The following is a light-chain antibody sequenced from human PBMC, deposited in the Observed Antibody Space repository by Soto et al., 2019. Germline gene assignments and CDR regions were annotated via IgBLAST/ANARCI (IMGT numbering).Light chain of an antibody. J-gene: IGLJ1*01. CDR1: GNDVGAYNY. V-gene: IGLV2-11*01. CDR3: CSYVGAYPYL. CDR2: DVA. Sequence: SVLTQPRSVSGSPGQSVTIACTGTGNDVGAYNYVSWYQQHPGRPPKLMIYDVARWPSGVPDRFSGSKSGNAASLTISGLQAEYEAYYFCCSYVGAYPYLFGTGPDVTV.